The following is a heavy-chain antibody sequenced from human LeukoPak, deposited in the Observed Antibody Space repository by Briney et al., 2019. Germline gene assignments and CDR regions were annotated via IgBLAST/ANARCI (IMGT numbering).Heavy chain of an antibody. D-gene: IGHD3-3*01. CDR1: GFTFGDYS. V-gene: IGHV3-49*04. Sequence: GRSLRLSCTTSGFTFGDYSMSWVRQAPRKGLEWVGFIRNKAYGGTAEYAASVKGRFTISRDDSTSIAYLQMNSLKTEDTAVYYCSRERRFLEWFLLDFWGQGTLVTVSS. CDR2: IRNKAYGGTA. J-gene: IGHJ4*02. CDR3: SRERRFLEWFLLDF.